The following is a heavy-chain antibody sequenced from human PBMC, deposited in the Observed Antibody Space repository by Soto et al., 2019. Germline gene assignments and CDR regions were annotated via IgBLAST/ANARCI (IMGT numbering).Heavy chain of an antibody. Sequence: PSATLSLTCAISGDSISVYYWSWIRPSPGQRLEWIGYIYDSGSPYYNPSLKTRVTIAADSSKNQFSLRLSSVTAADTAIYYCARRYCSDSYCSYFDYWGRGILVTVSS. CDR2: IYDSGSP. CDR1: GDSISVYY. D-gene: IGHD2-15*01. J-gene: IGHJ4*02. CDR3: ARRYCSDSYCSYFDY. V-gene: IGHV4-59*12.